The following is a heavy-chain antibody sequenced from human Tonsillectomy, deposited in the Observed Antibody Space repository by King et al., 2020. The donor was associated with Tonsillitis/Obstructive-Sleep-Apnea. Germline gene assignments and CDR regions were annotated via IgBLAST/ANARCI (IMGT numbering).Heavy chain of an antibody. J-gene: IGHJ5*02. D-gene: IGHD3-22*01. V-gene: IGHV5-51*01. CDR1: GYSFTSYW. Sequence: VQLVESGAEVKKPGESLKISCKGSGYSFTSYWIGWVRQMPGKGLEGMGIIYPGDSDTRYSPSFQGQVTISADKSIRTAYLQWSSLKASDTAMYYCAGQAEYYYYYDSSGYYSGWFDPWGQGTLVTVSS. CDR3: AGQAEYYYYYDSSGYYSGWFDP. CDR2: IYPGDSDT.